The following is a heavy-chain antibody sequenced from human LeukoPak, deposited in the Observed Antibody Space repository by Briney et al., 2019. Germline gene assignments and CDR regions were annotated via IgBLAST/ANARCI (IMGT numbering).Heavy chain of an antibody. CDR3: ARKRTRVGAFDY. Sequence: KPGGSLRLSCAASGFTFSSYSMTWVRQAPGKGREWVSSISSSSSYIYYADSVKGRFTISRDNAKNSLYLQMNSLRAEDTAVYYCARKRTRVGAFDYWGQGTLVTVSS. V-gene: IGHV3-21*01. CDR1: GFTFSSYS. J-gene: IGHJ4*02. D-gene: IGHD1-26*01. CDR2: ISSSSSYI.